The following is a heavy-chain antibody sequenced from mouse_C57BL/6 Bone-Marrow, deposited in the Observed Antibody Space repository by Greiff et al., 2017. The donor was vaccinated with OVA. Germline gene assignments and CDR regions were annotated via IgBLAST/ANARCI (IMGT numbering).Heavy chain of an antibody. CDR3: ARESLYGSKGY. Sequence: DVMLVESGGGLVKPGGSLKLSCAASGFTFSSYAMSWVRQTPEKRLEWVATISDGGSYTYYPDNVKGRFTISRDNAKNNLYLQMSHLKSEDTAMYYCARESLYGSKGYWGQGTTLTVSS. V-gene: IGHV5-4*01. CDR2: ISDGGSYT. D-gene: IGHD1-1*01. CDR1: GFTFSSYA. J-gene: IGHJ2*01.